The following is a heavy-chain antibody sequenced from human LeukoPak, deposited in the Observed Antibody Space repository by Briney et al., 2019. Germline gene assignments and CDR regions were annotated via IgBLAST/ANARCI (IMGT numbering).Heavy chain of an antibody. CDR1: GSDLTNYW. Sequence: GESLKISCKGSGSDLTNYWINWVRQMPGKGLEWMGIIYLGDSQTKYSPSFQGQVTFSADKSITTAYLQLSSLKALDTAVYYCTRRLTISGVGDGHENWFDPWGQGTLVTVSS. CDR3: TRRLTISGVGDGHENWFDP. J-gene: IGHJ5*02. D-gene: IGHD3-3*01. CDR2: IYLGDSQT. V-gene: IGHV5-51*01.